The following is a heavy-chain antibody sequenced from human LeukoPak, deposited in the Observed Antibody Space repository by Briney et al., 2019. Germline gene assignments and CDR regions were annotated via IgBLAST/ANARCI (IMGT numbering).Heavy chain of an antibody. CDR2: ITGSGGST. J-gene: IGHJ4*02. D-gene: IGHD1-26*01. CDR3: ATRPASETYYAVFDY. V-gene: IGHV3-23*01. CDR1: GFTVSSNY. Sequence: PGGSLRLSCAASGFTVSSNYMSWVRQAPGKGLEWVSGITGSGGSTYHAESVKGRFTISRDNSKNTLYLEMNSLRAEDTAVYFCATRPASETYYAVFDYWGQGTLVTVSS.